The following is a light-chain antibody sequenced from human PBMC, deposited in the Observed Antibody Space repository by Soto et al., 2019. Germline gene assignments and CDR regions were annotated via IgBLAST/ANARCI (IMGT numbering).Light chain of an antibody. V-gene: IGKV1-12*01. CDR3: QQANSFPWT. J-gene: IGKJ1*01. CDR1: QGVGSW. Sequence: DIQMTQSPSSVSAPVGDRVTITCRASQGVGSWLAWYQQKSGKAPKLLIFAASSSQSGVPSRFSGSGSGTDFTLTISSLQPEDVASYYCQQANSFPWTFGQGTKVDIK. CDR2: AAS.